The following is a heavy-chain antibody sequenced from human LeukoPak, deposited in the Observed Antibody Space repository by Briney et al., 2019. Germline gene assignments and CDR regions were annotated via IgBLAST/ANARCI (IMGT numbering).Heavy chain of an antibody. CDR3: AKDGGPTFYGSGSCRRYFDL. CDR2: IRYDGSNK. Sequence: GGSLRLSCAASGFTFSSYGMHWVRQAPGKGLEWVIFIRYDGSNKYYADSVKGRFTISRDNSKNTLYLQMNSLRAEDTAVYYCAKDGGPTFYGSGSCRRYFDLWGRGTLVTVSS. V-gene: IGHV3-30*02. CDR1: GFTFSSYG. J-gene: IGHJ2*01. D-gene: IGHD3-10*01.